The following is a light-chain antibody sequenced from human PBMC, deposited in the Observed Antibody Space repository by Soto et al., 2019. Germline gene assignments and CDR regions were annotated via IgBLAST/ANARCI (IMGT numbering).Light chain of an antibody. CDR2: AAS. CDR1: QGISSS. CDR3: QQYHSYPYT. V-gene: IGKV1-12*01. Sequence: DIQMAQSPSSVSASVGDRVTITCRASQGISSSLAWYQQRPGKAPKLLIYAASTLHSEVPSLFSGGGSGTDFTLNITGLQPEDFATYYCQQYHSYPYTFGQGTKVDI. J-gene: IGKJ2*01.